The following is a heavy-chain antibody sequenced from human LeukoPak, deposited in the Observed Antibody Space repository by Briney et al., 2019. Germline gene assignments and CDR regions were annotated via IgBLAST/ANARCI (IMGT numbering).Heavy chain of an antibody. J-gene: IGHJ4*02. Sequence: SETLSLTCTVSGGSISSGDYYWSWIRQPPGKGLEWIGYIYYSGSTYYNPSLKSRVTISVDTSKNQFSLKLSSVTAADTAVYYCARETDYYGSGSYYNGWGQGTLVTVSS. CDR2: IYYSGST. D-gene: IGHD3-10*01. CDR3: ARETDYYGSGSYYNG. CDR1: GGSISSGDYY. V-gene: IGHV4-30-4*08.